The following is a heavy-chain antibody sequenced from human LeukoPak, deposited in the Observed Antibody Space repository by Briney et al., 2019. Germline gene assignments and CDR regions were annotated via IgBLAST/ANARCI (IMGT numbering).Heavy chain of an antibody. V-gene: IGHV3-23*01. CDR2: ISGSGGST. J-gene: IGHJ4*02. Sequence: PGGSLRPSCAASGFTFSSYAMSWVRQAPGKGLEWVSVISGSGGSTYYADSVKGRFTISRDNSQNTLYLQMNSLRAEDTAVYYCAKDSSDWTHFEYFGQGTLVPVSS. CDR1: GFTFSSYA. D-gene: IGHD6-19*01. CDR3: AKDSSDWTHFEY.